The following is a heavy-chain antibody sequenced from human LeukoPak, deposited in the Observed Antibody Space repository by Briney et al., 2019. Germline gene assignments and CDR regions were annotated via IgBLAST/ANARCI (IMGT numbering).Heavy chain of an antibody. V-gene: IGHV4-34*01. CDR3: ARGPYYYYYGMDV. J-gene: IGHJ6*02. Sequence: SETLSLTCTVSGGSISSYYWSWIRQPPGKGLESIGEINHSGSTNYNPSLKSRVTISVDTSKNQFSLKLSSVTAADTAVYYCARGPYYYYYGMDVWGQGTTVTVSS. CDR2: INHSGST. CDR1: GGSISSYY.